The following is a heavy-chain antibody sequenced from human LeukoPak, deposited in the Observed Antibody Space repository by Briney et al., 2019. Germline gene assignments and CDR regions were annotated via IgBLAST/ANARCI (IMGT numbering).Heavy chain of an antibody. CDR1: GGSFSGYY. Sequence: PSETLSLTCAVYGGSFSGYYWSWIRQPPGKGLEWIGEINHSGSTNYNPSLKSRVTISVDTSKNQFSVKLSSVTAADTAVYYCARGQGDYRFDYWGQGTLVTVSS. CDR2: INHSGST. CDR3: ARGQGDYRFDY. D-gene: IGHD4-11*01. J-gene: IGHJ4*02. V-gene: IGHV4-34*01.